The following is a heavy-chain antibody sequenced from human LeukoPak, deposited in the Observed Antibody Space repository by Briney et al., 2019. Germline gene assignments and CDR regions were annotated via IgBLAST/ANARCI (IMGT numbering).Heavy chain of an antibody. V-gene: IGHV3-49*04. Sequence: GGSLRLSCTASGFTFGDYAMSWVRQAPGKGLEWVGFIRSKAYGGTTEYAASVKGRFTISRDDSKSIAYLQMNSLKTEDTAVYYCTRRITMVRGVLYYFDYWSQGTLVTVSS. CDR1: GFTFGDYA. CDR3: TRRITMVRGVLYYFDY. D-gene: IGHD3-10*01. J-gene: IGHJ4*02. CDR2: IRSKAYGGTT.